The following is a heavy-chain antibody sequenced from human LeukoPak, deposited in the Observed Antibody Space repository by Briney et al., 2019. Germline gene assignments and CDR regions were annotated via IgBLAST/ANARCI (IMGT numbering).Heavy chain of an antibody. D-gene: IGHD6-6*01. CDR3: ARDRGSKGSS. Sequence: PSETLSLTCTVSGGSISSSSYYWGWIRQPPGKGLEWIGSIYYSGSTYYNPSLKSRVTISVDTSKNQFSLKLSSVTAADTAVYYCARDRGSKGSSWGQGTLVTVSS. CDR2: IYYSGST. CDR1: GGSISSSSYY. V-gene: IGHV4-39*07. J-gene: IGHJ4*02.